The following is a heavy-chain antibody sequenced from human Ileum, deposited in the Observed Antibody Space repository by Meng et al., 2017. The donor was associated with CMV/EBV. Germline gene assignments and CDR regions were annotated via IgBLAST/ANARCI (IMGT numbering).Heavy chain of an antibody. CDR2: INHVGRT. Sequence: VQLHQGGAGLFKPSGTLSLTCAVNGGSLRGHYCTWIRQSPGNGLQWIAEINHVGRTNSNPSLASRVTISQDTSKNQCSLKLYSVTVADSAVYYCARGLFRYPAYFDLWGQGTLVTVSS. J-gene: IGHJ4*02. V-gene: IGHV4-34*01. CDR3: ARGLFRYPAYFDL. D-gene: IGHD3-16*02. CDR1: GGSLRGHY.